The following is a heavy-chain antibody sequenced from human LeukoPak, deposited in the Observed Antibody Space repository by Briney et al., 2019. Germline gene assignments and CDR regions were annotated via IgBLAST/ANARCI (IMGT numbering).Heavy chain of an antibody. J-gene: IGHJ6*02. V-gene: IGHV4-31*03. CDR2: IYYTGSV. CDR3: ARDHSYYFGSQTSTLDV. Sequence: SETLSLTCTITGASIGTGGIYWTWIRQPPGEGLEWIGYIYYTGSVDYNASLKSRLTISLDTSKNRFSLKLNSVTAADTAVYYCARDHSYYFGSQTSTLDVWGQGTAVTVSS. CDR1: GASIGTGGIY. D-gene: IGHD3-10*01.